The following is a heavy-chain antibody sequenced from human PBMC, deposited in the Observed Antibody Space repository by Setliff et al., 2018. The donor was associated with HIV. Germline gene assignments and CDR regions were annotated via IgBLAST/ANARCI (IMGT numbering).Heavy chain of an antibody. D-gene: IGHD3-3*01. CDR1: GGSISGGGYY. J-gene: IGHJ3*02. CDR3: ARVPRITTLRNAFDI. V-gene: IGHV4-31*03. CDR2: VYYIGNT. Sequence: SETLSLTCTVSGGSISGGGYYWSWIRQHPGKGLDWIGNVYYIGNTDYNPSLKSRVTISIDTSKNQFSLKLSSVTAADTAIYYCARVPRITTLRNAFDIWGQGTMVTVS.